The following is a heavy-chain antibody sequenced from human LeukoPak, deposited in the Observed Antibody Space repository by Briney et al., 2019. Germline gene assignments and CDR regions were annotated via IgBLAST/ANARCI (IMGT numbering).Heavy chain of an antibody. Sequence: GTLRLSCAASGFTFSSYGMSWVRQAPGKGLEWVSAISGSGGSTYYADSVKGRFTISRDNSKNTLYLQMNSLRVGDTAVYYCAKDSHKQVGATSAHFDYWGQGTLVTVSS. CDR1: GFTFSSYG. CDR2: ISGSGGST. V-gene: IGHV3-23*01. J-gene: IGHJ4*02. CDR3: AKDSHKQVGATSAHFDY. D-gene: IGHD1-26*01.